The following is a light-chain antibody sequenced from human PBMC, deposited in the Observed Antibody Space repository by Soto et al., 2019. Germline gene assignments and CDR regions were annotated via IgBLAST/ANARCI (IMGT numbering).Light chain of an antibody. CDR2: GAS. J-gene: IGKJ1*01. CDR1: QSVSYTS. CDR3: QQYGTSPPT. V-gene: IGKV3-20*01. Sequence: EIVLTQSPGTLSLSPGERATLACRASQSVSYTSVAWYQPRPGQAPRLLIYGASYRAPGTPERRSGSGAGTDFTLTSSRPEPEAFGVFFCQQYGTSPPTFGQGTKVEIK.